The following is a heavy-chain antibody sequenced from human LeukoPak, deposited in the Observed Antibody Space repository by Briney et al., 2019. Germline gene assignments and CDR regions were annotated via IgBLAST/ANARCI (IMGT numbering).Heavy chain of an antibody. CDR3: ARLTPHLEWFYYFDY. Sequence: GESLKISCKGSGYSFTSYWIGWVRQMPGKGLEWMGIIYPGDSDTRYSPSFQGQVTISADKSISTAYLQWSSLKASDTAMYYCARLTPHLEWFYYFDYWGPGTLVTVSS. CDR2: IYPGDSDT. CDR1: GYSFTSYW. V-gene: IGHV5-51*01. J-gene: IGHJ4*02. D-gene: IGHD3-3*01.